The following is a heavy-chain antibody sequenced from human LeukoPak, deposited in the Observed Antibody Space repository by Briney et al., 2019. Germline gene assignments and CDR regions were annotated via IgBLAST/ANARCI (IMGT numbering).Heavy chain of an antibody. Sequence: PGGSLRLSCAASGFRFSNDWMCWVRQVPGKVLGWVANINQDGSKKYYADSVKGRFTISRDNAKNSLYLQMSSLRAEDTAVYYCAKVAAWYFDYWGQGTLVTVSS. D-gene: IGHD6-25*01. V-gene: IGHV3-7*01. J-gene: IGHJ4*02. CDR3: AKVAAWYFDY. CDR2: INQDGSKK. CDR1: GFRFSNDW.